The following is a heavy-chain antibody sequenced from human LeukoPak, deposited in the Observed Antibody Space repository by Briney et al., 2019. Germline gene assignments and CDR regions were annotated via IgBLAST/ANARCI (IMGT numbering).Heavy chain of an antibody. Sequence: PSETLSLTCTVSGGSISSGGSYWSWLRQHPGTGLEWLGYIYYSGSTYYNPSPKSRVTISVDTSKNQFSLKLSSVTAADTAVYYCARGPAITYYYDSSGYYIDYWGQGTLVTVSS. CDR3: ARGPAITYYYDSSGYYIDY. D-gene: IGHD3-22*01. CDR2: IYYSGST. V-gene: IGHV4-31*03. CDR1: GGSISSGGSY. J-gene: IGHJ4*02.